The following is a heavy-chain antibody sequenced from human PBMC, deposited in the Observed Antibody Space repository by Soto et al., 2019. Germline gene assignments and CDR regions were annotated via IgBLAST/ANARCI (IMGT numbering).Heavy chain of an antibody. Sequence: QVQLVQSGAEVKKPGASVKVSCKASGYTFTSYDINWVRQATGQGLEWMGWMNPNSGNTGYAQKFQGRGTMTRNTSVSTAYMELSSLRSEDTAVYYCARLVSGDGVVVAATDLGRIPNNWFDPWGQGTLVTVSS. CDR2: MNPNSGNT. J-gene: IGHJ5*02. V-gene: IGHV1-8*01. CDR1: GYTFTSYD. CDR3: ARLVSGDGVVVAATDLGRIPNNWFDP. D-gene: IGHD2-15*01.